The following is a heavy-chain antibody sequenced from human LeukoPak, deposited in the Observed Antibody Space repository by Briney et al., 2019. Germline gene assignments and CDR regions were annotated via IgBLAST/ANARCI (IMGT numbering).Heavy chain of an antibody. CDR2: ISGSDDST. D-gene: IGHD6-19*01. CDR1: GFTFTNAW. CDR3: AKQIGASGWYNFDY. J-gene: IGHJ4*02. V-gene: IGHV3-23*01. Sequence: GGSLRLSCVDSGFTFTNAWMSWVRQAPGKGLEWVSSISGSDDSTDYADSVKGRFTIARDTSKNTLYLQMNSLRAEDTALYFCAKQIGASGWYNFDYWGQGTLVTVSS.